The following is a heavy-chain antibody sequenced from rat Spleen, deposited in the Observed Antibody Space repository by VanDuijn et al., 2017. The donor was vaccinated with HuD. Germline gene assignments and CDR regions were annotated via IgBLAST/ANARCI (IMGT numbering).Heavy chain of an antibody. J-gene: IGHJ2*01. CDR2: FRFDGTAT. CDR3: ALVPVYYGYDYFDY. Sequence: EVQLVESGGGLVQPGRSLKLSCSASGFTFSDYTMAWVRQAPTEGLEWVATFRFDGTATYYRDSVKGRFTLSRDNAKSTLYLQMGSLRSDDTATYYCALVPVYYGYDYFDYWGQGVMVTVSS. V-gene: IGHV5-17*01. CDR1: GFTFSDYT. D-gene: IGHD1-7*01.